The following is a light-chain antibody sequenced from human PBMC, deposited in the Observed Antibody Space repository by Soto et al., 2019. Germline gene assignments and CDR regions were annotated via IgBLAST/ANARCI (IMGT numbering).Light chain of an antibody. V-gene: IGKV4-1*01. J-gene: IGKJ5*01. CDR3: QQYYSIPIT. CDR1: QSVFYSSNNKNY. CDR2: WAS. Sequence: DIVMTQSPDSLAVSLGESATINCKSSQSVFYSSNNKNYLAWYQQKPGQPPKLLIYWASTRESGVPDRVSGSGSGTDFTLTISNLQAEDVAVYYCQQYYSIPITFGQGTRLEIK.